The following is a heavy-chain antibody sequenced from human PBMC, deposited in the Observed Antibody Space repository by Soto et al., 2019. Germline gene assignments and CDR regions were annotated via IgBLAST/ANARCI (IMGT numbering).Heavy chain of an antibody. D-gene: IGHD3-22*01. CDR3: EKSTTMIVVVKCGY. J-gene: IGHJ4*02. Sequence: GGSLRLSCAASGFPFSSYAMSWVRQAPGKGLEWVSAISGSGGSTYYADPVKGRCTISRDNSKNRLYLQMNSLRAEDTAVYYWEKSTTMIVVVKCGYWGQGTLGTLAS. CDR2: ISGSGGST. V-gene: IGHV3-23*01. CDR1: GFPFSSYA.